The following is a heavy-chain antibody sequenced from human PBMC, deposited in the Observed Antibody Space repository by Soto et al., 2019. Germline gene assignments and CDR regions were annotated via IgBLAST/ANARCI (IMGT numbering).Heavy chain of an antibody. D-gene: IGHD3-3*01. V-gene: IGHV5-51*01. CDR1: GYSFTSYW. Sequence: GESLKISCKGSGYSFTSYWIGWVRQMPGKGLEWMGIIYPGDSDTRYSPSFQGQVTISADKSISTAYLQWSSLKASDTAMYYCARDISDFWSGSYYYGMDVWGQGTTVTVSS. J-gene: IGHJ6*02. CDR2: IYPGDSDT. CDR3: ARDISDFWSGSYYYGMDV.